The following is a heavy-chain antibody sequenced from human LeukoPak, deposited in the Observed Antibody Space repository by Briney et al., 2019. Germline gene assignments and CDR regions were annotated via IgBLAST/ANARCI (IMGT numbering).Heavy chain of an antibody. D-gene: IGHD3-16*01. CDR2: ISGNGDIT. CDR1: GFTFSSYA. CDR3: AKVTGGDMITYGGLDS. V-gene: IGHV3-23*01. J-gene: IGHJ4*02. Sequence: PGGSLRLSCAASGFTFSSYAMSWVRQAPGKGLEWVSAISGNGDITYYTDSVKGRFTISRDNSKNTLYLQMNSLRAEDTAVYYCAKVTGGDMITYGGLDSWGQGTLVTVSS.